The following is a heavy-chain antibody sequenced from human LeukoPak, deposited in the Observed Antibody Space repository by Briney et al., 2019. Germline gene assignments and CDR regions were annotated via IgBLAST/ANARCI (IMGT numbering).Heavy chain of an antibody. J-gene: IGHJ4*02. CDR1: GDSLSSGGHY. D-gene: IGHD3-22*01. Sequence: SKTLSLTCTVSGDSLSSGGHYWGWIRQTPGKRLEWIGNIYFTGETSFNPSLKSRLAMSVDTSKNQLFLNLDSMTAADTAVYYCARDSGFWLYWGQGALVTVSS. V-gene: IGHV4-39*07. CDR2: IYFTGET. CDR3: ARDSGFWLY.